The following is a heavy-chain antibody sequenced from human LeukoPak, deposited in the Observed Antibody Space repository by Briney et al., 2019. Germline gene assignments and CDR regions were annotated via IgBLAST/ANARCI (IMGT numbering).Heavy chain of an antibody. Sequence: SETLSLTCTVSGGSISSYYWSWIRQPAGKGLEWIGRIYTSGSTNYNPSLKSRVTMSVDTSKNQFSLKLSSVTAADTAVYYCARDADCTNGVCYFPLGHWGQGTLVTVSS. J-gene: IGHJ4*02. D-gene: IGHD2-8*01. CDR2: IYTSGST. CDR3: ARDADCTNGVCYFPLGH. CDR1: GGSISSYY. V-gene: IGHV4-4*07.